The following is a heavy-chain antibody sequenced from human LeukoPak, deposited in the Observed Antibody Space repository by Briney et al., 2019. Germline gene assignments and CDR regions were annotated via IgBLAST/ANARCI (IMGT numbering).Heavy chain of an antibody. V-gene: IGHV3-30*04. CDR2: ISYDGSNK. CDR1: GFTFGYYA. Sequence: PGGSLRLSCAASGFTFGYYAMDWVRQAPGKGLEWVAVISYDGSNKYYADSVKGRFTISRDNSKNTLYLQMNSLRPEDTAVYYCARDPPRIVGAPTGAFDIWAKGQWSPSLQ. CDR3: ARDPPRIVGAPTGAFDI. J-gene: IGHJ3*02. D-gene: IGHD1-26*01.